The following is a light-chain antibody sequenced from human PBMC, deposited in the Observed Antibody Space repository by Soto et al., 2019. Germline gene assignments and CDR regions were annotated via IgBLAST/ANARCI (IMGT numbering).Light chain of an antibody. CDR1: QSISSN. Sequence: EILMTQSPATLSVSPGERATPSCRASQSISSNVGWYQQKPGQAPRLLIYGASNRATGIPARFSGSGSGTEFTLTISSLQSEDSAVYYCQQYKTWRQISFGQGTRLEIK. CDR2: GAS. V-gene: IGKV3-15*01. CDR3: QQYKTWRQIS. J-gene: IGKJ5*01.